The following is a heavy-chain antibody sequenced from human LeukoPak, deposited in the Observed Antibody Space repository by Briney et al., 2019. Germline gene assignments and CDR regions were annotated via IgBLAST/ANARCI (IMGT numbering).Heavy chain of an antibody. V-gene: IGHV4-59*01. Sequence: SETLSLTCTVSGASISSYYWSWIRQSPEKGLEWMGYIYYRGSTNYNPSLKSRVTISVDTSKNQFSLKLSPVAAADTAVYYCASASPGYDYVWGNYRVLIGGFDIWGQGTMVTVSS. CDR3: ASASPGYDYVWGNYRVLIGGFDI. CDR1: GASISSYY. CDR2: IYYRGST. J-gene: IGHJ3*02. D-gene: IGHD3-16*02.